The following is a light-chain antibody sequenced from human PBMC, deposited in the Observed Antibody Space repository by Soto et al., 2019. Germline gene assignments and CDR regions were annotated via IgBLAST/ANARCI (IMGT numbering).Light chain of an antibody. CDR2: DVT. CDR1: SGDFGDFDF. V-gene: IGLV2-14*03. CDR3: GSHVTTTSSYV. J-gene: IGLJ1*01. Sequence: QSALTQPASVTGSPGQSITISCTGPSGDFGDFDFVSWYQQYPGKAPKVMIYDVTHRPSGVSTRFSGSKSGNTASLTISGLQAEDEADYYCGSHVTTTSSYVFGTGTKLTVL.